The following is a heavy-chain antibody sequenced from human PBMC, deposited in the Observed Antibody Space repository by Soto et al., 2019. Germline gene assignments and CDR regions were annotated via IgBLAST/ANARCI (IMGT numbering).Heavy chain of an antibody. CDR3: ARARGYSSGWRYFDF. CDR1: GFTFSDYY. V-gene: IGHV3-11*01. D-gene: IGHD6-19*01. CDR2: ISGDGNTV. J-gene: IGHJ4*02. Sequence: QVQLVQSGGGLVKPGGSLRLSCAASGFTFSDYYMNWIRQAPGKGLEWVSYISGDGNTVYYADSVRGRFTIFRDNAQRSQHLQMDSLRAEDTAVYYCARARGYSSGWRYFDFWGQGTLVTVSS.